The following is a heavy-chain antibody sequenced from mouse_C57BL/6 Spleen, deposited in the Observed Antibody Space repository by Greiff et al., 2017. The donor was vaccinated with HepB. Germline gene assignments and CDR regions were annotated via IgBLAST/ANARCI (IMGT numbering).Heavy chain of an antibody. CDR3: ARKESPYYSNYYAMDY. V-gene: IGHV1-81*01. J-gene: IGHJ4*01. CDR1: GYTFTSYG. Sequence: VQLVESGAELARPGASVKLSCKASGYTFTSYGISWVKQRTGQGLEWIGEIYPRSGNTYYNEKFKGTATLTADKSSSTAYMELRSLTSEDSAVYFCARKESPYYSNYYAMDYWGQGTSVTVSS. CDR2: IYPRSGNT. D-gene: IGHD2-5*01.